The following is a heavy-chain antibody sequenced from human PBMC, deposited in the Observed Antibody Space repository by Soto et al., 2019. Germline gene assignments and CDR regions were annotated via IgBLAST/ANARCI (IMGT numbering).Heavy chain of an antibody. V-gene: IGHV4-59*08. CDR1: GDSISGYY. CDR2: IYYTGTT. CDR3: ARLHIWTGYPADY. J-gene: IGHJ4*02. D-gene: IGHD3-9*01. Sequence: SETLSLTCAVSGDSISGYYWNWFRQPPGKGLEWIGYIYYTGTTNYNPSLKSRVTMSVDTSKNQFSLNLSSVTAADTAIYYCARLHIWTGYPADYWGQGPLVTVSS.